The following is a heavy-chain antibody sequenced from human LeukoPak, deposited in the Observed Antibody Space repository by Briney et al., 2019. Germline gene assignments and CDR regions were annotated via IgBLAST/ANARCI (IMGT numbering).Heavy chain of an antibody. J-gene: IGHJ5*02. CDR2: INHSGST. CDR1: GGSFSGYY. Sequence: KSSETLSLTCAVYGGSFSGYYWSWIRQPPGKGLEWIGEINHSGSTNYNPSLKSRVTISVDTSKNQFSLKLSSVTAADTAVYYCARGTWFGEYNWFDPWGQGTLVTVSS. CDR3: ARGTWFGEYNWFDP. V-gene: IGHV4-34*01. D-gene: IGHD3-10*01.